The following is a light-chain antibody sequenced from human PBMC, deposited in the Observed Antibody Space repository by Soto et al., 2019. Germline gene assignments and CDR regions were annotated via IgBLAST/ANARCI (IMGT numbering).Light chain of an antibody. J-gene: IGKJ4*01. CDR2: GAS. CDR1: QSVSSD. Sequence: EIVMTQSPATLSVSPGERATRSCRASQSVSSDLAWYQHKPGQGPRLLIYGASSRATGIPARFSGSDSGTEFTLTISSLQSEDFAVYYCQQYNKWPCTFGGGTKVEIK. V-gene: IGKV3-15*01. CDR3: QQYNKWPCT.